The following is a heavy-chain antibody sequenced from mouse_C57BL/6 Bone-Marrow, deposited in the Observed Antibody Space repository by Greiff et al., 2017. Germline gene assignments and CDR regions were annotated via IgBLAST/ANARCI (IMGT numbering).Heavy chain of an antibody. CDR1: GYTFTSYW. Sequence: VQLQQPGAELVKPGASVKVSCKASGYTFTSYWMHWVKQRPGQGLEWIGRIHPSDSDHNSNQKFKGKATLTVDKSSSAAYMQLSSLTSEDSAVYYCAICYDYDGGGYYFDYWGQGTTLTVSS. CDR3: AICYDYDGGGYYFDY. V-gene: IGHV1-74*01. D-gene: IGHD2-4*01. J-gene: IGHJ2*01. CDR2: IHPSDSDH.